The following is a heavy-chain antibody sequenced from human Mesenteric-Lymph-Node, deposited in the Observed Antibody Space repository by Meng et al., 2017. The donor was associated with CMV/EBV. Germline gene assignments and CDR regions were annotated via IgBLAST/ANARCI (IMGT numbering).Heavy chain of an antibody. J-gene: IGHJ4*02. V-gene: IGHV3-23*01. Sequence: SGFTFSSYAMGWVRQAPGKGLEWVSAISGSGGSTYYADSVKGRFTISRDNSKNTLYLQMNSLRAEDTAVYYCAKEVSGSPDNSFDYWGQGTLVTVSS. D-gene: IGHD1-26*01. CDR1: GFTFSSYA. CDR3: AKEVSGSPDNSFDY. CDR2: ISGSGGST.